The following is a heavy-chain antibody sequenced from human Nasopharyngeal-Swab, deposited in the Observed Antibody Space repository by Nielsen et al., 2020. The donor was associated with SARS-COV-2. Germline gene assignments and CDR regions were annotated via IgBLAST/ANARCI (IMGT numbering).Heavy chain of an antibody. V-gene: IGHV4-38-2*02. Sequence: WIRQPPGKGLEWIGSIYHSGSTYYNPSLKSRVTISVDTSKNQFSLKLNSVTAADTAVYYCARDPYAYSSSWYDDSGYFDYWGQGTLVTVSS. D-gene: IGHD6-13*01. J-gene: IGHJ4*02. CDR2: IYHSGST. CDR3: ARDPYAYSSSWYDDSGYFDY.